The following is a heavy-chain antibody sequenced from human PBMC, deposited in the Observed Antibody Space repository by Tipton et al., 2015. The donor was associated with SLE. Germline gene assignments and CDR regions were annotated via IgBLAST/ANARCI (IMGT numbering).Heavy chain of an antibody. D-gene: IGHD2-2*01. Sequence: TLSLTCAVYGESFNGYFWTWIRQPPGKGLEWIAEIIHSGVTNYNPSLRSRVTISVDMSKNQVSLKLTSVTAAATAVYYCARVAPAEVFDYWGQGTLVPVSS. CDR2: IIHSGVT. J-gene: IGHJ4*02. CDR1: GESFNGYF. V-gene: IGHV4-34*12. CDR3: ARVAPAEVFDY.